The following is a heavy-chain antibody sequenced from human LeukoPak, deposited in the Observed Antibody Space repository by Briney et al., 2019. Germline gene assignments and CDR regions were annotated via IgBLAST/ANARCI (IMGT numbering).Heavy chain of an antibody. J-gene: IGHJ6*02. D-gene: IGHD2-2*01. Sequence: SSVNVSCQASGGTFSRYPISGLRQAPGRGLEWMGRIIPILGIANYAQKFQGRVTIPADKSTSTAYMELSSLRSEDTAVYYCAHIGVGDYDYGMDVWGQVTTVTVSS. CDR3: AHIGVGDYDYGMDV. V-gene: IGHV1-69*02. CDR1: GGTFSRYP. CDR2: IIPILGIA.